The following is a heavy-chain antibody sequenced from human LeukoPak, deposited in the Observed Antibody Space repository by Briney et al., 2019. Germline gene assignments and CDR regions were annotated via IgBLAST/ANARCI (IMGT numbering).Heavy chain of an antibody. CDR3: ARDRVVVVPAAISYYYYYYGMDV. V-gene: IGHV3-11*01. J-gene: IGHJ6*02. CDR2: ISSSGSTI. D-gene: IGHD2-2*02. CDR1: GFTFSDYY. Sequence: GGSLRLSCAASGFTFSDYYMSWIRQAPGKGLEWVSYISSSGSTIYYADSVKGRFTISRDNAKNSLYLQMNSLRAEDTAVYYRARDRVVVVPAAISYYYYYYGMDVWGQGTTVTVSS.